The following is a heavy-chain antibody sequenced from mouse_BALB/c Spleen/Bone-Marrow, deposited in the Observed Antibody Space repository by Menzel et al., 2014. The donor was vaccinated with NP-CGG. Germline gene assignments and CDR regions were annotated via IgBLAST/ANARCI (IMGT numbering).Heavy chain of an antibody. V-gene: IGHV1-80*01. CDR1: GYAFSSYW. CDR2: IYPGDGDT. Sequence: QVQLKQSGAELVRPGSSVKISCKASGYAFSSYWMNWVKQRPGQGLEWIGQIYPGDGDTNYNGKFKGEVTLTADKSSSTAYMQLSSLTSEDSAVYFCAREDGRSPFAYWGQGTLVTVSA. CDR3: AREDGRSPFAY. D-gene: IGHD1-1*01. J-gene: IGHJ3*01.